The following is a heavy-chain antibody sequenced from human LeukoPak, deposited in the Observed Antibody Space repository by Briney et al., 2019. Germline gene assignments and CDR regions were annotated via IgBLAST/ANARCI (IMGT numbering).Heavy chain of an antibody. J-gene: IGHJ4*02. CDR3: ARGIVSPEQQLVTQEHTHGDY. CDR1: GGSISSGGYS. Sequence: SQTLSLTCAVSGGSISSGGYSWSWIRQPPGKGLEWIGYIYHSGSTYYNPSLKSRVTISVDRSKNQFSLKLSSVTAADTAVYYCARGIVSPEQQLVTQEHTHGDYWGQGTLVTVSS. V-gene: IGHV4-30-2*01. CDR2: IYHSGST. D-gene: IGHD6-13*01.